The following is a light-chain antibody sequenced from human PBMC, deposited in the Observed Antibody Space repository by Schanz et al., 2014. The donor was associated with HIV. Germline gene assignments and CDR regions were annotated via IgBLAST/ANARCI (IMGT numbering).Light chain of an antibody. Sequence: EIVLTQSPATLSLSPGERATLSCRASQSVRSYLAWYQQKPGQAPRLIIYEASKRAAGIPARFSGSGSGTDFTLTISSLQPEDFAVYYCQQRSTITFGQGTRLEIK. V-gene: IGKV3-11*01. CDR2: EAS. CDR3: QQRSTIT. J-gene: IGKJ5*01. CDR1: QSVRSY.